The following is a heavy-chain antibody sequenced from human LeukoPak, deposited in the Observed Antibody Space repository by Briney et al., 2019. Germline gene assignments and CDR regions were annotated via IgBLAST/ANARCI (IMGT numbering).Heavy chain of an antibody. Sequence: PSETLSLTCAVYGGSFSGYYWSWIRQPPGKGLEWIGEINHSGSTNYNPSLKSRVTISVDTSKNQFSLKLSSVTAADTAVYYCARDPDSSPGSGVDYWGQGTLVTVSS. CDR3: ARDPDSSPGSGVDY. D-gene: IGHD6-13*01. CDR2: INHSGST. CDR1: GGSFSGYY. J-gene: IGHJ4*02. V-gene: IGHV4-34*01.